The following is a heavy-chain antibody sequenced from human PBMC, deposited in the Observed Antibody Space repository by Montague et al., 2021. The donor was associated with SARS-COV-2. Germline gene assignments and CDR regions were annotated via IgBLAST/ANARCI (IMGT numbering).Heavy chain of an antibody. D-gene: IGHD3-10*01. Sequence: SETLSLTCAVYGGSFSGYYWTWIRQPPGKGLEWIGDINHGGRTNYNPSLKSRVTISAETSKNQFSLRVNSVTAADTAVYFCARGICGVIILYDYYLTDVWGQGTTVTVSS. J-gene: IGHJ6*02. CDR1: GGSFSGYY. CDR2: INHGGRT. V-gene: IGHV4-34*01. CDR3: ARGICGVIILYDYYLTDV.